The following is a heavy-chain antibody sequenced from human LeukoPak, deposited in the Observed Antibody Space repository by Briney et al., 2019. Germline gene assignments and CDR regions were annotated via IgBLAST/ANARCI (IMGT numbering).Heavy chain of an antibody. CDR1: GGSISSGDYY. CDR2: IYYSGST. D-gene: IGHD3-22*01. CDR3: ARDCGDSSGCPFDY. V-gene: IGHV4-30-4*08. J-gene: IGHJ4*02. Sequence: PSETLSLTCTVSGGSISSGDYYWSWIRQPPGKGLEWIGYIYYSGSTYYNPSLKSRVTISVDTSKNQFSLKLSSVTAADTALYYCARDCGDSSGCPFDYWGQGTLVTVSS.